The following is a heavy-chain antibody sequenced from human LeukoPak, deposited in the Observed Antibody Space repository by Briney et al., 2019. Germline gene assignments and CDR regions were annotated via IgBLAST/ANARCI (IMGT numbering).Heavy chain of an antibody. D-gene: IGHD2-15*01. V-gene: IGHV1-2*06. CDR3: ARDEDYCSGGSCYVSYYYYMDV. CDR1: GYTFTGYY. CDR2: INPNSGGT. J-gene: IGHJ6*03. Sequence: ASVKVSCKASGYTFTGYYMHWVRQAPGQGLEWMGRINPNSGGTNYAQKFQGRVTMTRDTSISTAYIELSRLRSDDTAVYYCARDEDYCSGGSCYVSYYYYMDVWGKGTTVTVSS.